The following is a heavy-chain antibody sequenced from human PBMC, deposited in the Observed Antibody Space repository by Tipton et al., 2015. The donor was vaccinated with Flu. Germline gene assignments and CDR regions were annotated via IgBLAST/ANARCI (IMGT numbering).Heavy chain of an antibody. CDR3: ARVYPAYDSSGYFKD. CDR1: GYTFTSYG. CDR2: ISAYNGNT. D-gene: IGHD3-22*01. V-gene: IGHV1-18*01. Sequence: QVQLVQSGAEVKKPGASVKVSCKASGYTFTSYGISWVRQAPGQGLEWMGWISAYNGNTNYTQKLQGRVTMTTDTSTSTAYMELRSLRSDDTAVYYCARVYPAYDSSGYFKDWGQGTLVTVSS. J-gene: IGHJ1*01.